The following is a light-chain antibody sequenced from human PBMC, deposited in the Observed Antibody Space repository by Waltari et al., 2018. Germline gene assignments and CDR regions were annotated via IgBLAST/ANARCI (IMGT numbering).Light chain of an antibody. CDR1: QSVLFSTNNKNY. CDR3: QQYRSTLWT. CDR2: WAS. V-gene: IGKV4-1*01. J-gene: IGKJ1*01. Sequence: DIVMTQSPDSLAVSLGERATINCKSSQSVLFSTNNKNYLAWYQQKTGQPPKLLFYWASPREHGVPDRFSGSASGTDFTFTISSLQAEDVAVYYCQQYRSTLWTFGQGTRVEIK.